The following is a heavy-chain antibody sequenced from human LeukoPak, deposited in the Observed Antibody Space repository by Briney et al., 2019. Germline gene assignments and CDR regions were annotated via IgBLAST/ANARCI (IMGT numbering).Heavy chain of an antibody. D-gene: IGHD2-15*01. Sequence: GGALRLSCAASGFTFDDYAMYWVRQAPGKGGEGVSGISWNSGSIGYADSVKGRFTISRDNAKNSLYLQMNSLRAEDTAVYYCASLYCSGGSCSLDAFDIWGQGTMVTVSS. V-gene: IGHV3-9*01. CDR2: ISWNSGSI. CDR1: GFTFDDYA. CDR3: ASLYCSGGSCSLDAFDI. J-gene: IGHJ3*02.